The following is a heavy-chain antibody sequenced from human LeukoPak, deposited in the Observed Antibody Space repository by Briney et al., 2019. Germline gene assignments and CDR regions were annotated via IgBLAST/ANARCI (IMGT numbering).Heavy chain of an antibody. Sequence: TPGGSLRLSCAASGFTVSDYYMNWIRQAPGKGLEWVSYIDRSGSYIKYADSVKGRFTISRDNAKNSLYLQMNSLRAEDTAVYYCARDLTVRPIFIDYWGQGTLVTVSS. D-gene: IGHD4-17*01. CDR3: ARDLTVRPIFIDY. J-gene: IGHJ4*02. CDR2: IDRSGSYI. V-gene: IGHV3-11*06. CDR1: GFTVSDYY.